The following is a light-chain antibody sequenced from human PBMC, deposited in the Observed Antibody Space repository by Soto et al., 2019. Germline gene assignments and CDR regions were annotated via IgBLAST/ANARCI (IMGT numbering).Light chain of an antibody. CDR2: AAS. CDR3: QQSYSI. J-gene: IGKJ5*01. CDR1: QSISSY. Sequence: DIQMTQSPSSLSASVGDRVTITCRASQSISSYLNWYQQKPGKAPKLLIYAASSLQSGVPSRFSGSGSGTDFTLTISSLQPEDFATYYCQQSYSIFGQGTRL. V-gene: IGKV1-39*01.